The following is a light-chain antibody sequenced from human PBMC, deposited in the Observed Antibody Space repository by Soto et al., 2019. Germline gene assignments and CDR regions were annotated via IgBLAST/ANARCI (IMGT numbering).Light chain of an antibody. CDR1: SSDVGGYIY. CDR2: DVS. CDR3: TSYTSSITYV. Sequence: QSVLTQPASVSGSPGQSITISCTGTSSDVGGYIYVSWYQHHPGKAPKLIIFDVSNRPSGISNRFSGSKSGNTASLTISGLQAEDEADYYCTSYTSSITYVFGTGTKVTVL. J-gene: IGLJ1*01. V-gene: IGLV2-14*03.